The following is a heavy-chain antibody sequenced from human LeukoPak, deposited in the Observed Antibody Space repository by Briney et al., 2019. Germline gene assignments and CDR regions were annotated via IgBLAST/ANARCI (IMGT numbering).Heavy chain of an antibody. CDR2: IKQDGSEK. CDR1: GFTFSSYW. V-gene: IGHV3-7*01. D-gene: IGHD6-19*01. Sequence: GGSLRLSCAAPGFTFSSYWMSWVRQAPGKGLEWVANIKQDGSEKYYVDSVKGRFTISRDNAKNSLYLQMNSLRAEDTAVYYCARSKRSSGWYYYYYYMDVWGKGTTVTISS. CDR3: ARSKRSSGWYYYYYYMDV. J-gene: IGHJ6*03.